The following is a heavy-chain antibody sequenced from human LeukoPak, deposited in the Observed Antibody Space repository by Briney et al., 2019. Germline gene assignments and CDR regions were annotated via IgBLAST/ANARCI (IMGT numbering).Heavy chain of an antibody. Sequence: PGGSLRLSCAASGFTFSSYYMTWVRQAPGEGLEWVANIKQDGSEKNYVDSVKGRFTISRDNAKNSLYLQMNSLRAEDTAVYFCGAQRAEGFDYWGQGTLVTVSS. CDR2: IKQDGSEK. CDR1: GFTFSSYY. V-gene: IGHV3-7*01. J-gene: IGHJ4*02. CDR3: GAQRAEGFDY.